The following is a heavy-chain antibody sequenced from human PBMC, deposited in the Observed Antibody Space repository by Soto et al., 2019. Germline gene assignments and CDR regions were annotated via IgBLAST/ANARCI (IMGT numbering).Heavy chain of an antibody. V-gene: IGHV4-30-4*01. CDR2: IYFSGNT. Sequence: QVQLQESGPGLVKPSQTLSLTCTVSGGSISSADYYWSWIRQSPGKGLEWIGYIYFSGNTYYNPSLKSRVSMSLDMSKNQFSLNLRSVTAADMAVFYCAMPRPGFFDSWGQGTLVTVSS. J-gene: IGHJ5*01. CDR3: AMPRPGFFDS. CDR1: GGSISSADYY. D-gene: IGHD3-9*01.